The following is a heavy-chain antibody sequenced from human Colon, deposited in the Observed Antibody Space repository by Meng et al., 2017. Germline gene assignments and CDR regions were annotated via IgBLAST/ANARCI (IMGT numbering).Heavy chain of an antibody. CDR3: AREDATSSYGMDV. CDR2: IYTGGKT. D-gene: IGHD6-6*01. Sequence: GESLKISCAASGLTVSNNYMSWVRQAPGKGLEWVSVIYTGGKTDYADSVKGRFTISRDNSKNTLYLQMSSLGAEDTAVYYCAREDATSSYGMDVWGQGTTVTVSS. CDR1: GLTVSNNY. J-gene: IGHJ6*02. V-gene: IGHV3-53*01.